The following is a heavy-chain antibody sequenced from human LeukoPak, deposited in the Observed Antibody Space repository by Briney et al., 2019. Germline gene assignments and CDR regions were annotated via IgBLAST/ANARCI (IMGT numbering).Heavy chain of an antibody. CDR2: IYGGGGVK. CDR3: AKDRIPDSGYDIDY. J-gene: IGHJ4*02. V-gene: IGHV3-23*03. Sequence: GGSLRLSCAASGFTFSGYGMHWVRQAPRKGLEWVAGIYGGGGVKKYADSVKGRFTISRDNSENILYLQMDSLRVEDTAIYYCAKDRIPDSGYDIDYWGQGTLVTVSS. D-gene: IGHD5-12*01. CDR1: GFTFSGYG.